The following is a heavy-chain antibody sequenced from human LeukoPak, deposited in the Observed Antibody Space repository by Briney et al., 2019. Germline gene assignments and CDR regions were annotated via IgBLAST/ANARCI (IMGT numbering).Heavy chain of an antibody. J-gene: IGHJ4*02. CDR2: FYASGTT. D-gene: IGHD6-13*01. Sequence: SETLSLTCTVSGGPIVSHYWNWIRQPAGRGLEGIGRFYASGTTNTSPSLKSRVTMSVDTSKNQFSLKLSSVTAADTAVYYCAKDSSSWGNLAGHFDSWGQGTLVTVSS. V-gene: IGHV4-4*07. CDR1: GGPIVSHY. CDR3: AKDSSSWGNLAGHFDS.